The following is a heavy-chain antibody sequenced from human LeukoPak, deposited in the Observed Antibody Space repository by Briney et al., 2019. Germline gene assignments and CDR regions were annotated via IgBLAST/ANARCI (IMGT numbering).Heavy chain of an antibody. CDR3: GGSEGSRAAALLRPLDY. J-gene: IGHJ4*02. D-gene: IGHD6-13*01. V-gene: IGHV4-4*07. CDR2: IYTSGST. CDR1: GGSISRYY. Sequence: PSETLSLTCTVSGGSISRYYWSWIRQPAGKGLEWIGRIYTSGSTNYNPSLKSRITISVDKSKNQFSLKLSSVTDAGPAGDYCGGSEGSRAAALLRPLDYWGQGTLVTVSS.